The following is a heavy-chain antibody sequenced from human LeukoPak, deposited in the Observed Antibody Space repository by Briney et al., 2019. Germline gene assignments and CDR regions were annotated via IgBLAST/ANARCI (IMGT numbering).Heavy chain of an antibody. CDR2: ISSSGSTI. CDR3: AKRMNMVTTRGFDY. V-gene: IGHV3-48*03. CDR1: GFTFSSYE. Sequence: GGSLRLSCAASGFTFSSYEMNWVRQAPGKGLEWVSYISSSGSTIYYADSVKGRFTISGDNSKNTLYLQMNSLRAEDTAVYYCAKRMNMVTTRGFDYWGQGALVTVSS. D-gene: IGHD4/OR15-4a*01. J-gene: IGHJ4*02.